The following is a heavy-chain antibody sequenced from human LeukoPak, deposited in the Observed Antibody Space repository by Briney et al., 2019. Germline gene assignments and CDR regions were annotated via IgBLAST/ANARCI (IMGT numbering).Heavy chain of an antibody. D-gene: IGHD3-22*01. V-gene: IGHV1-18*01. Sequence: ASVKVSCKASGYTFTSYGISWVRQAPGQGLEWMGWISAYNGNTNYAQKLQGRVTMTTDTSTSTAYMELRSLRSEDTAVYYCARGWYYYDRTGYYSPAFDIWGRGTMVTVSS. CDR3: ARGWYYYDRTGYYSPAFDI. J-gene: IGHJ3*02. CDR2: ISAYNGNT. CDR1: GYTFTSYG.